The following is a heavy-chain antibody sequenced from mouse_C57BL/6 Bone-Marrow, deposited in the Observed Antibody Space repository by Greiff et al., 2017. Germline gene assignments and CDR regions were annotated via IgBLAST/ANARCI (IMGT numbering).Heavy chain of an antibody. CDR3: ARSNLDSITYFDY. V-gene: IGHV1-55*01. CDR1: GYTFTSYW. CDR2: IYPGSGST. Sequence: QVQLKQSGAELVKPGASVKMSCKASGYTFTSYWITWVKQRPGQGLEWIGDIYPGSGSTNYNEKFKSKATLTVDTSSSTAYMQLSSLTSEDSSVYYCARSNLDSITYFDYWGQGTTLTVSS. D-gene: IGHD1-1*01. J-gene: IGHJ2*01.